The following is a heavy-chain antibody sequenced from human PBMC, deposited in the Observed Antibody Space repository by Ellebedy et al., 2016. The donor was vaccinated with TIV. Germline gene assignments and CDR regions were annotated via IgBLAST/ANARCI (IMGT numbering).Heavy chain of an antibody. CDR2: LHPSSGGT. J-gene: IGHJ4*02. D-gene: IGHD6-6*01. Sequence: AASVKVSCKTSGYIFTAYHIHWVRQAPGQGLEWMGWLHPSSGGTNYAQNFQGRVSMTRDPSISTAYMELSRLNSDDTAVYYCAAFPYISTSSAYWGQGTLVTVSS. CDR3: AAFPYISTSSAY. V-gene: IGHV1-2*02. CDR1: GYIFTAYH.